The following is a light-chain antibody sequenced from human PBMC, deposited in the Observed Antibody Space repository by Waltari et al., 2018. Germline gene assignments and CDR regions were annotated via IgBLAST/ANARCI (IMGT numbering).Light chain of an antibody. CDR3: QSYDNRLSGSYV. V-gene: IGLV1-40*01. CDR1: SSNIGAGYD. Sequence: QSVLTRPPSVSGAPGQRVTISCTGSSSNIGAGYDVHWYQQLPGTAPKPLIYANINRPSGVPDRFSGSKSGTSASLAITGLQAEDEADYYCQSYDNRLSGSYVFGIGTKVTVL. J-gene: IGLJ1*01. CDR2: ANI.